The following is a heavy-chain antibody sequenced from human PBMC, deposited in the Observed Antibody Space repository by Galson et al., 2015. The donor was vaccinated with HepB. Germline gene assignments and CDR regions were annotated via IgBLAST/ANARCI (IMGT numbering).Heavy chain of an antibody. CDR2: ISWNSGSI. Sequence: SLRLSCAASGFTFDDYAMHWVRQAPGKGLEWVSGISWNSGSIVYADSVKGRFTISRDNAKNSLYLQMNSLRTEDTAWYYCAKTGCNIPTCYTNWWGQGTLVTVSS. D-gene: IGHD2-2*02. J-gene: IGHJ4*02. V-gene: IGHV3-9*01. CDR3: AKTGCNIPTCYTNW. CDR1: GFTFDDYA.